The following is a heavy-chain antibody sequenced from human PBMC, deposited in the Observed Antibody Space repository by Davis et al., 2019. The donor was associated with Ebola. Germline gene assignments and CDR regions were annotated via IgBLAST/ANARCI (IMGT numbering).Heavy chain of an antibody. Sequence: PGGSLRLSCAASGFTFSSYAMSWVRQAPGKGLEWVANIKQDGSEKYYVDSVKGRFTISRDNAKNSLYLQMNSLRAEDTAVYYCATDTTRWYVDYYYGMDVWGQGTTVTVSS. V-gene: IGHV3-7*03. CDR3: ATDTTRWYVDYYYGMDV. J-gene: IGHJ6*02. CDR2: IKQDGSEK. CDR1: GFTFSSYA. D-gene: IGHD6-13*01.